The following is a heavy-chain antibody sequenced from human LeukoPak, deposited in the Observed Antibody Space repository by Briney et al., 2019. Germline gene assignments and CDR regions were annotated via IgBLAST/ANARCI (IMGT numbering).Heavy chain of an antibody. Sequence: PGGSLRLSCAASGFTFSSYAMSWVRQAPGKGLEWVSAISGSGGSTYYADSVKGRFTISRDNSKNTLYLQMNSLRAEDTAVYYCAKDRVSAYFDWFHRGDFDIWGQGTMVTVSS. V-gene: IGHV3-23*01. CDR3: AKDRVSAYFDWFHRGDFDI. J-gene: IGHJ3*02. CDR1: GFTFSSYA. D-gene: IGHD3-9*01. CDR2: ISGSGGST.